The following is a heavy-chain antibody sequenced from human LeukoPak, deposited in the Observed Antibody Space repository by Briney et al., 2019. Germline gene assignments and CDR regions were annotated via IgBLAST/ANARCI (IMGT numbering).Heavy chain of an antibody. CDR3: TRLHSYSSSFPYYYSYYGMDV. V-gene: IGHV3-73*01. Sequence: GGSLRLSCAASGFTFSSSAMHWVRQASGKGLEWVGRIRSKANSYATAYAASGKGRFTISRDDSKNTAYLQMNSLKTEDTAVYYCTRLHSYSSSFPYYYSYYGMDVWGKGTTVTVSS. J-gene: IGHJ6*04. D-gene: IGHD6-13*01. CDR2: IRSKANSYAT. CDR1: GFTFSSSA.